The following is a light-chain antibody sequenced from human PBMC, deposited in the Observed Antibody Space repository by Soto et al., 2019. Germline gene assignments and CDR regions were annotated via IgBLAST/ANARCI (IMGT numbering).Light chain of an antibody. CDR1: SSDVGGYNY. V-gene: IGLV2-14*01. J-gene: IGLJ2*01. CDR3: SSYTSSIVV. Sequence: QSALTQPASVSGSPGQSITISCTGTSSDVGGYNYVSWYQQHPGKVPKLMIYDVSNRPSGVSNRFSGSKSGNTASLTISGLQAEDEADYYCSSYTSSIVVFGGGTKVTVL. CDR2: DVS.